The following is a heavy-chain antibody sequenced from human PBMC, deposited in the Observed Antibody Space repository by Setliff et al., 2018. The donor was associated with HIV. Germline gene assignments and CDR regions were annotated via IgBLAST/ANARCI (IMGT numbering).Heavy chain of an antibody. Sequence: SETLSLTCNVSGVSMSSHYWSWIRQAPGQPPNKGLEWIGEVNHSGTTNYNTSLKSRVTISGDTSKKQFSLKLSSVTAADTAVYYCARDRRSIFGVDTKNWFDPWGQGTLVTVSS. CDR3: ARDRRSIFGVDTKNWFDP. V-gene: IGHV4-34*01. CDR1: GVSMSSHY. D-gene: IGHD3-3*01. CDR2: VNHSGTT. J-gene: IGHJ5*02.